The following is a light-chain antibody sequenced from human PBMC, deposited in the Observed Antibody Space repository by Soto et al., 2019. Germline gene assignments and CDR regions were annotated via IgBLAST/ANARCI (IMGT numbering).Light chain of an antibody. J-gene: IGLJ3*02. V-gene: IGLV1-40*01. CDR2: GNS. CDR3: QSYDSSLSGCV. Sequence: QSVLTQPPSVSGAPGQRVTISCTGSSSNIGACYDVHWYQQHPGKAPKLLIYGNSNRPSGVPDRLSGSKSGTSASLAITGLRAEDEADYYCQSYDSSLSGCVFGGGTKLTVL. CDR1: SSNIGACYD.